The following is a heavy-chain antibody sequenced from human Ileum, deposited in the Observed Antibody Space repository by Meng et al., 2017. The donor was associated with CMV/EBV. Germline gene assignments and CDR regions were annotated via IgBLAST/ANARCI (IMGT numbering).Heavy chain of an antibody. CDR2: FYYSGRS. CDR1: GGSVSSNSYY. J-gene: IGHJ6*02. Sequence: SETLSLTCNVSGGSVSSNSYYWGWIRQPPGKGLEWIGSFYYSGRSFYNPSLKSRLTISVDTSKNQFSLKLISVTAADTAVYYCARSISIFGVVIVPNYGMDVWGQGNTVTGSS. D-gene: IGHD3-3*01. CDR3: ARSISIFGVVIVPNYGMDV. V-gene: IGHV4-39*07.